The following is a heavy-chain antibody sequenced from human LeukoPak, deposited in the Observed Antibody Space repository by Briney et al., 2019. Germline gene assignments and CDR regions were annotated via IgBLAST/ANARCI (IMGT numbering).Heavy chain of an antibody. V-gene: IGHV1-8*03. CDR1: GYTCTSYD. Sequence: ASVKVSCKASGYTCTSYDINWVRQATGQGLEWMGWMNPNSGNTGYAQKFQGRVTITRNTSISTAYMELSSLRSEDTAVYYCARAYDFWSGYSYYYYYMDVWGKGTTVTVSS. D-gene: IGHD3-3*01. J-gene: IGHJ6*03. CDR2: MNPNSGNT. CDR3: ARAYDFWSGYSYYYYYMDV.